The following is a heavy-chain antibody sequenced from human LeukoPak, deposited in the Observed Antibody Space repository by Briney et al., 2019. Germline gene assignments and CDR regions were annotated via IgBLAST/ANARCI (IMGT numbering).Heavy chain of an antibody. J-gene: IGHJ5*02. Sequence: AASVKVSCKASGGTFSSYAISWVRQAPGQGLEWMGGIIPIFGTANYAQKFQGRVTITADESTSTDYMELSSLRSEDTAVYYCAIHEYSSSRFRPWGQGTLVTVSS. V-gene: IGHV1-69*01. CDR3: AIHEYSSSRFRP. D-gene: IGHD6-6*01. CDR1: GGTFSSYA. CDR2: IIPIFGTA.